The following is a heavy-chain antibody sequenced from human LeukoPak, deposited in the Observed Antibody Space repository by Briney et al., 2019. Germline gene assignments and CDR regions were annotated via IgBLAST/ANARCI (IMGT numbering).Heavy chain of an antibody. D-gene: IGHD3-3*01. CDR1: GFAFSLYP. J-gene: IGHJ4*02. CDR3: ARVYPRFLDQYGGAFDY. V-gene: IGHV3-11*01. CDR2: ISSSGSTI. Sequence: PGGSLRLSCVGSGFAFSLYPMTWVRQAPGKGLEWVSYISSSGSTIYYADSVKGRFTISRDNAKNSLYLQMNSLRAEDTAVYYCARVYPRFLDQYGGAFDYWGQGTLVTVSS.